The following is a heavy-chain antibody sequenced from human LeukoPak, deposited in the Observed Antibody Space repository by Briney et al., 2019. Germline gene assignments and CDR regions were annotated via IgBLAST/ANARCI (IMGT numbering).Heavy chain of an antibody. CDR1: GYIFTTYW. Sequence: GESLKISCRGSGYIFTTYWIGWVRQMPGKGLEWMGIIYPSDSDTRYSPSFQGQVTISADKSINTAYLQWSSLKASDSAMYYCARHDSGSYSWFDPWGQGALVTVSS. V-gene: IGHV5-51*01. J-gene: IGHJ5*02. CDR2: IYPSDSDT. CDR3: ARHDSGSYSWFDP. D-gene: IGHD1-26*01.